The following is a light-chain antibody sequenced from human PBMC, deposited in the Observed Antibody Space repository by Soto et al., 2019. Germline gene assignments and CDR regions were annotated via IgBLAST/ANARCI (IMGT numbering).Light chain of an antibody. J-gene: IGKJ2*01. V-gene: IGKV3-20*01. CDR3: QQYGSSLPYT. CDR2: AAS. CDR1: QSLSSSY. Sequence: EIVLTQSPGTLSLSPGERATLSCRASQSLSSSYLAWYQQKPGQAPRLLIYAASSRATGIPDRFSVSGSGTDFTLTISSLEPEDFAVYYCQQYGSSLPYTFGQGTRLEIK.